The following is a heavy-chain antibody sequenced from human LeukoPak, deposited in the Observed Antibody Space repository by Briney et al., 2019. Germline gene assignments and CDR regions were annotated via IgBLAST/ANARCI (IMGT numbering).Heavy chain of an antibody. CDR2: INPNSGGT. Sequence: ASVKVSCKASGYTFTGYYMHWVRQAPGQGLEWMGWINPNSGGTNYAQKFQGRVTMTRDTSISTANMELRSLRSDDTAVYYCAREGKYYDILTGYYFGERYFDYWGQGTLVTVSS. CDR3: AREGKYYDILTGYYFGERYFDY. CDR1: GYTFTGYY. V-gene: IGHV1-2*02. J-gene: IGHJ4*02. D-gene: IGHD3-9*01.